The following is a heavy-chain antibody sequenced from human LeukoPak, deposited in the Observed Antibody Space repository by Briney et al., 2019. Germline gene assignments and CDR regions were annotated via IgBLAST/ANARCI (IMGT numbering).Heavy chain of an antibody. J-gene: IGHJ6*03. CDR3: ARGVGTGITAYYYYYYMYV. Sequence: GASVKVSCKASGYTFTSYDINWVRQATGQGLEWMGWMHPNSGNTGYAQKVQGRVTMTRNTCIRTAYMELSSLRSEDTAVYYCARGVGTGITAYYYYYYMYVWGKGTTVTVSS. CDR2: MHPNSGNT. V-gene: IGHV1-8*01. D-gene: IGHD1-1*01. CDR1: GYTFTSYD.